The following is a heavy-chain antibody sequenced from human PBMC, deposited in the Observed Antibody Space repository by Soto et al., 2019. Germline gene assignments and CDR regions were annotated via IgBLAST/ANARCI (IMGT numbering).Heavy chain of an antibody. Sequence: PGGSLRLSCEASGFTFSNYAIHWVRQAPGKGLEWVAVISYDGNNKYYADSVKGRFSISRDNSKSTLYLQMNTLSAEDTAVYYCARDSGSIYYYYYYALDVWGQGTTVTVSS. D-gene: IGHD3-10*01. J-gene: IGHJ6*02. V-gene: IGHV3-30-3*01. CDR1: GFTFSNYA. CDR2: ISYDGNNK. CDR3: ARDSGSIYYYYYYALDV.